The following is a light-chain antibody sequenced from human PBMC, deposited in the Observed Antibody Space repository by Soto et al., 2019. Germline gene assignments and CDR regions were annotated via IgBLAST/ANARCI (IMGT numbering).Light chain of an antibody. CDR1: QSVGHMF. CDR2: DAY. V-gene: IGKV3-20*01. CDR3: HQYASSFGT. Sequence: EIVLTQSPDTLSLSPGDRATLSCRASQSVGHMFLAWFQQKPGQAPRLLIFDAYRRATGIPARFSGSGSGTNFALTISRLEPEDFALYYCHQYASSFGTFGQGTKVDIK. J-gene: IGKJ1*01.